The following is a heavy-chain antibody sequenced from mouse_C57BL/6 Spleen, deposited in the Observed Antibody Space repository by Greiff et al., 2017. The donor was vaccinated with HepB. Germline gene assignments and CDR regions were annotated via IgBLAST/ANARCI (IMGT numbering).Heavy chain of an antibody. CDR3: ARYSGRGYFDV. V-gene: IGHV7-3*01. CDR1: GFIFTDYY. CDR2: IRNKANGYTT. J-gene: IGHJ1*03. D-gene: IGHD1-1*01. Sequence: EVKLMESGGGLVQPGGSLSLSCAASGFIFTDYYMRWVRQPPGKALEWLGFIRNKANGYTTEYSASVKGRFTISRDNSQSILYLQMNALRAEDSATYYCARYSGRGYFDVWGTGTTVTVSS.